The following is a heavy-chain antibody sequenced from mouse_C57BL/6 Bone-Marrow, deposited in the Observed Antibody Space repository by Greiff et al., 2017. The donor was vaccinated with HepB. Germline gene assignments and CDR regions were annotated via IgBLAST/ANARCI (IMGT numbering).Heavy chain of an antibody. J-gene: IGHJ4*01. Sequence: VQLQQPGTELVKPGASVKLSCKASGYTFTSYWMHWVKQRPGQGLEWIGNINPSNGGTNYNEKFKSKATLTVDKSSSTAYMQLSSLTSEDSAVYYCARSVGLRRRAMDYWGQGTSVTVSS. CDR3: ARSVGLRRRAMDY. CDR1: GYTFTSYW. D-gene: IGHD2-4*01. V-gene: IGHV1-53*01. CDR2: INPSNGGT.